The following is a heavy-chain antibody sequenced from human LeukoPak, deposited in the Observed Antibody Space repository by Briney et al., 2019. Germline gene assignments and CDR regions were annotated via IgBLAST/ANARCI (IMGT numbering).Heavy chain of an antibody. CDR1: GYTFTSYG. J-gene: IGHJ4*02. CDR2: ISPYNGDT. V-gene: IGHV1-18*01. D-gene: IGHD4-17*01. CDR3: ARTGPYSDVYYLDY. Sequence: ASVKVSCKASGYTFTSYGISWVRQAPGQGLEYMGWISPYNGDTNYPQKLQGRVTMATDRSTSTAYMDLMSLRSDDTAVYYCARTGPYSDVYYLDYWGQGTLVTVSS.